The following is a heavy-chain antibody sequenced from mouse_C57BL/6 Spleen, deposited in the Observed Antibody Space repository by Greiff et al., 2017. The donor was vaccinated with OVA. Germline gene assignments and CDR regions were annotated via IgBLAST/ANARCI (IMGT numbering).Heavy chain of an antibody. CDR3: ERVTVNYAMDY. D-gene: IGHD1-1*01. J-gene: IGHJ4*01. CDR1: GYSITSGYY. V-gene: IGHV3-6*01. Sequence: EVKLMELGPGLVKPSQSLSLTCSVTGYSITSGYYWNWIRQFPGNKLEWMGYISYDGSNNYNPSLKNRISITRDTSKNQFFLKLNSVTTEDTATDYCERVTVNYAMDYWGQGTSVTVSS. CDR2: ISYDGSN.